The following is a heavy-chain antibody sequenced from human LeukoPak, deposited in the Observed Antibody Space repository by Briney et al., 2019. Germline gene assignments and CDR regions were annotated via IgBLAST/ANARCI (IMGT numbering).Heavy chain of an antibody. CDR1: GYSISSGYY. J-gene: IGHJ5*02. CDR2: IYHSGST. Sequence: SETLSLTCTVSGYSISSGYYWGWIRQPPGKGLEWIGSIYHSGSTYYNPSLKSRVTISVDTSKNQFSLKLSSVTAADTAVYYCATGYSYGDDNWFDPWGQGTLVTVSS. D-gene: IGHD5-18*01. CDR3: ATGYSYGDDNWFDP. V-gene: IGHV4-38-2*02.